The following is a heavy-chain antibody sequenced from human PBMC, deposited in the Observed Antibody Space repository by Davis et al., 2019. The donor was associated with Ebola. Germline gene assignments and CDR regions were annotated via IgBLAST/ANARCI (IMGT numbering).Heavy chain of an antibody. J-gene: IGHJ4*02. CDR1: GFTFSSYE. Sequence: PGGSLRLSCAASGFTFSSYEMNWVRQAPGKGLEWVSYISSSGSTIYYADSVKGRFTISRDNAKNSLYLQMNSLRAEDTAVYYCAREGPTVTSGKLDYWGQGTLVTVSS. CDR3: AREGPTVTSGKLDY. D-gene: IGHD4-17*01. V-gene: IGHV3-48*03. CDR2: ISSSGSTI.